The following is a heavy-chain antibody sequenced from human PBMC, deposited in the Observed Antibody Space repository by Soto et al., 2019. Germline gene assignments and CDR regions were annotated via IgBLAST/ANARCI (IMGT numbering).Heavy chain of an antibody. V-gene: IGHV1-46*01. CDR2: INPSGGST. D-gene: IGHD2-21*02. J-gene: IGHJ3*02. CDR3: ATHIVVVTAMNAFDI. CDR1: GYTFTSYY. Sequence: QVQLVQSGAEVKKPGASVKVSCKASGYTFTSYYMHWVRQTRGQVLEWMGIINPSGGSTRYAQKFQGRVTMTRDTSTSTVYMELSSLRSEDTAVYHCATHIVVVTAMNAFDIWGQGTMVTVSS.